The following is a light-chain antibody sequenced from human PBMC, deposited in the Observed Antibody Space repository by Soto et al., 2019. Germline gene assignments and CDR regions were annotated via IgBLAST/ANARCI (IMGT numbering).Light chain of an antibody. V-gene: IGKV3-15*01. J-gene: IGKJ1*01. CDR3: QQYNNWPRT. CDR1: QSVSSN. Sequence: EIVMTQSPATLSVSPGERATLSCRASQSVSSNLAWYQQKPGQAPRPLIYGASTSATGIPARFSGSGSGTAFTLTISSLQSEDFAVYYCQQYNNWPRTFGQGTKVEIK. CDR2: GAS.